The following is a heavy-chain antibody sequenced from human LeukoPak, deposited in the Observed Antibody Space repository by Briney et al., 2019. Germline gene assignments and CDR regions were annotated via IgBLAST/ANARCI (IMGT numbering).Heavy chain of an antibody. Sequence: ASVKVSCKASGYTFTSYYMHWVRQAPGQGLEWMGIINPSGGSTSYAQKFQGRVTMTRDTSISTAYMELSRLRSDDTAVYYCAREMVYAIDYWGQGTLVTVSS. CDR1: GYTFTSYY. D-gene: IGHD2-8*01. V-gene: IGHV1-46*01. CDR2: INPSGGST. J-gene: IGHJ4*02. CDR3: AREMVYAIDY.